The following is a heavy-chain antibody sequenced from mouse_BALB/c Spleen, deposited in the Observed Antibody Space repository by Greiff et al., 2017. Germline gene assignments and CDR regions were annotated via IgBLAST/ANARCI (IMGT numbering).Heavy chain of an antibody. J-gene: IGHJ4*01. CDR3: ARSLLLRFYAMDY. Sequence: EVQVVESGAELVKPGASVKLSCTASGFNIKDTYMHWVKQRPEQGLEWIGRIDPANGNTKYDPKFQGKATITADTSSNTAYLQLSSLTSEDTAVYYCARSLLLRFYAMDYWGQGTSVTVSS. V-gene: IGHV14-3*02. CDR2: IDPANGNT. D-gene: IGHD1-1*01. CDR1: GFNIKDTY.